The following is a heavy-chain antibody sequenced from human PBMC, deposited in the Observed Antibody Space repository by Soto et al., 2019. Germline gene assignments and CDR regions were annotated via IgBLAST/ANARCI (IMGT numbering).Heavy chain of an antibody. D-gene: IGHD3-10*01. J-gene: IGHJ4*02. CDR1: GLTFGSRA. V-gene: IGHV3-23*01. CDR3: ARGSTDSYPGSRIFDF. Sequence: GSLRLSCVSSGLTFGSRAMSWVRQAPGEGLQWVSTITDTGGDAKYADSVRGRFVISRDNSKKTLYLQMTSLTAEDSAMYFCARGSTDSYPGSRIFDFWGRGTLVTVSS. CDR2: ITDTGGDA.